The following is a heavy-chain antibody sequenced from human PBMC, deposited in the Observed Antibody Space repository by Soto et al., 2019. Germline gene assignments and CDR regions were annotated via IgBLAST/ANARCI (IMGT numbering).Heavy chain of an antibody. D-gene: IGHD3-16*02. CDR3: ARDYDYVWGSYRDYYFDY. J-gene: IGHJ4*02. V-gene: IGHV1-18*04. Sequence: ASVKVSFKAAGYTFTSYCLSWVSPAPGQGLEWMGWISAYNGNTNYAQKLQGRVTMTTDTSTSTAYMELRSLRSDDTAVYYCARDYDYVWGSYRDYYFDYGGQGTLVTVSS. CDR2: ISAYNGNT. CDR1: GYTFTSYC.